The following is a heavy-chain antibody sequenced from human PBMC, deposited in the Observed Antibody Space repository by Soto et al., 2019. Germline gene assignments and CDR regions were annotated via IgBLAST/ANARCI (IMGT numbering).Heavy chain of an antibody. CDR1: GFAFSSHP. CDR3: ARRVMGSSRAFDI. CDR2: ISDGGDLT. V-gene: IGHV3-23*01. J-gene: IGHJ3*02. Sequence: VKLLESGGGLAQPGGTMRLSCAATGFAFSSHPMSWVRQAPETALEWVAGISDGGDLTYNADSVRGRVTISRDNSGNTLYLQMTSLRAGDTAVYYGARRVMGSSRAFDIWGQGTMVNVS. D-gene: IGHD3-10*01.